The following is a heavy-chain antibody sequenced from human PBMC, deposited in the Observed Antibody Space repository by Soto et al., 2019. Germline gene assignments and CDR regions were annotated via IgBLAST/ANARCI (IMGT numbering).Heavy chain of an antibody. Sequence: GGSLRLSCAASGFTFSSYAISWVRQAPGKGLEWVSAISGSGGSTYYADSVKGRFTISRDNSKNTLYLQMNSLRAEDTAVYYCAKGSEYCTNGVCFDYWGQGTLVTVSS. V-gene: IGHV3-23*01. CDR2: ISGSGGST. J-gene: IGHJ4*02. D-gene: IGHD2-8*01. CDR3: AKGSEYCTNGVCFDY. CDR1: GFTFSSYA.